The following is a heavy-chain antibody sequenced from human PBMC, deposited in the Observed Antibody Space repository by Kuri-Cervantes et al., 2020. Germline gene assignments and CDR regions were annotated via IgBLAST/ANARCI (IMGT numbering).Heavy chain of an antibody. CDR3: ARPGHCSGGSCQRAFDI. V-gene: IGHV3-30*03. CDR2: ISYDGSNK. D-gene: IGHD2-15*01. J-gene: IGHJ3*02. Sequence: LSLTCAASGFTFSSYGMHWVRQAPGKGLEWVAVISYDGSNKYYADSVKGRFTISRDNSKNTLYVQMNSLRHEDTAVYYCARPGHCSGGSCQRAFDIWGPGTMVTVSS. CDR1: GFTFSSYG.